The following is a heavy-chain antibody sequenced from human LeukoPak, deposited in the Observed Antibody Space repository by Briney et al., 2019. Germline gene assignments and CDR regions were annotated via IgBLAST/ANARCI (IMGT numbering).Heavy chain of an antibody. V-gene: IGHV4-4*07. D-gene: IGHD5-18*01. Sequence: SETLSLTCTVSGDSISSYYWSWIRQSAGKGLEWIGRIYTSGSTNYNPSLKSRVTMSVDTSKNQFSLKLTSVTAADTAVYYCARVGRYSYGSFDYWGQGTLVTVSS. CDR1: GDSISSYY. J-gene: IGHJ4*02. CDR2: IYTSGST. CDR3: ARVGRYSYGSFDY.